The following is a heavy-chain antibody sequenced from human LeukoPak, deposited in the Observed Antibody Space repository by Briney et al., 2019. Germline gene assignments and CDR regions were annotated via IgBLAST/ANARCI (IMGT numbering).Heavy chain of an antibody. CDR2: IYYSGST. Sequence: SETLSLTCTVSGGSISSYYWSWIRQPLGKGLEWIGYIYYSGSTNYNPSLKSRVTISVDTSKNQFSLKLSSVTAADTAVYYCARDLKMATAYAFDIWGQGTMVTVSS. CDR3: ARDLKMATAYAFDI. V-gene: IGHV4-59*01. D-gene: IGHD5-12*01. CDR1: GGSISSYY. J-gene: IGHJ3*02.